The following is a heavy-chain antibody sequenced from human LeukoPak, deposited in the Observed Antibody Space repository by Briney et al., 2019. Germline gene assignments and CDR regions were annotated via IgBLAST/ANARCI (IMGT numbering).Heavy chain of an antibody. CDR3: AKLPIAVAGDDF. J-gene: IGHJ4*02. V-gene: IGHV3-23*01. CDR1: GFTFTSYS. D-gene: IGHD6-19*01. Sequence: PGGSLRLSCAASGFTFTSYSMNWVRQAPGKGLEWVSTISASAGSTYYADSVKGRFTISRDSSKNTLYLQMNSLRAEDTALYYCAKLPIAVAGDDFWGQGTLVTVSS. CDR2: ISASAGST.